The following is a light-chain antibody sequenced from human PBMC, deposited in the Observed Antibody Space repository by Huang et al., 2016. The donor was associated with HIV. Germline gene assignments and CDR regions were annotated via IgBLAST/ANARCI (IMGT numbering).Light chain of an antibody. J-gene: IGKJ4*01. CDR1: QSISTY. Sequence: EIVLTQSPATLSLSPGERATLSCRASQSISTYIAWYQQKPGQAPRLLCYDASNRATGIQARFSGRGAGKDCTLSINSLEAEDFVTYYCQQRSTWPLTFGGGTKVET. V-gene: IGKV3-11*01. CDR3: QQRSTWPLT. CDR2: DAS.